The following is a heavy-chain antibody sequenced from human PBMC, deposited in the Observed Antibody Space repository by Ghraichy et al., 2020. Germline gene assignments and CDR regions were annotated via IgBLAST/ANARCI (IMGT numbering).Heavy chain of an antibody. CDR1: GFTFNTYA. J-gene: IGHJ5*02. D-gene: IGHD4-17*01. CDR3: ARAYGSHNWFDP. CDR2: ISGSGTNT. V-gene: IGHV3-23*01. Sequence: GGSLRLSCAASGFTFNTYAMSWVRQAPGKGLEWVSGISGSGTNTYFADSVKGRFTISRDNSKNTLYLQMNSLSAEDTAVYYCARAYGSHNWFDPWGQGTLVTVSS.